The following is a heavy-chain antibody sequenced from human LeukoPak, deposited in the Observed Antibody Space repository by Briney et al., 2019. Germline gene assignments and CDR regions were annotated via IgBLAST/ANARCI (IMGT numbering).Heavy chain of an antibody. Sequence: SGGPLRLSCAASGFTFRYYAMKWVPQSPGKGREGWASLSYGDGTAFYTGSVKGRFIVSRNKSRSTLYLQMASLRAEDTATYYCAKDRGYTGYDSGGIEFWGQGTLVTVSS. CDR3: AKDRGYTGYDSGGIEF. CDR1: GFTFRYYA. CDR2: LSYGDGTA. J-gene: IGHJ4*02. D-gene: IGHD5-12*01. V-gene: IGHV3-23*01.